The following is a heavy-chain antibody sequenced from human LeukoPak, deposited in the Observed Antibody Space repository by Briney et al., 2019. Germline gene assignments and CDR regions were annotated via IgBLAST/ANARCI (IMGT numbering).Heavy chain of an antibody. CDR1: GYTFSSYS. V-gene: IGHV1-18*01. J-gene: IGHJ4*02. Sequence: ASVKVSCKASGYTFSSYSFTWVRQAPGQGLEWMGWISAYNGDTNYAQKLQGRVTMTTDTSTRTAYMELRSLRSDDTAVYYCARGTFAKCSGGDCYPFFDYWGQGTLVTVSS. D-gene: IGHD2-21*02. CDR2: ISAYNGDT. CDR3: ARGTFAKCSGGDCYPFFDY.